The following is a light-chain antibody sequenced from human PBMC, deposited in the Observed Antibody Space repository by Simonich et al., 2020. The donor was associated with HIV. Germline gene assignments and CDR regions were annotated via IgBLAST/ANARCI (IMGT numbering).Light chain of an antibody. CDR1: SSNIGAGYV. CDR3: QSSDSSLSGSV. J-gene: IGLJ3*02. Sequence: QSVLTQPPSVSGAPGQRVTISCTGSSSNIGAGYVVHWYQQLPGTAPKLLIYGNSNRPSGVPDRFSGSKSGTSASLAITGLQADDEADYYCQSSDSSLSGSVFGGGTKLTVL. CDR2: GNS. V-gene: IGLV1-40*01.